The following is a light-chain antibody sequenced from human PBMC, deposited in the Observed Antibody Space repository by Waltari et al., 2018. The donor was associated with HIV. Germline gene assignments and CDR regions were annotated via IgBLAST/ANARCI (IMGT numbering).Light chain of an antibody. J-gene: IGLJ2*01. Sequence: QSVLTQPPSVSAAPGQRVTISCTGNSPNIGAGYEVQWYQLLPGTAPKRPISDTTNRPSGVPDRFSGSKSGTSASLAITGLQAEDEADYYCQSYDSSLSGVIFGGGTKLTVL. CDR2: DTT. CDR3: QSYDSSLSGVI. CDR1: SPNIGAGYE. V-gene: IGLV1-40*01.